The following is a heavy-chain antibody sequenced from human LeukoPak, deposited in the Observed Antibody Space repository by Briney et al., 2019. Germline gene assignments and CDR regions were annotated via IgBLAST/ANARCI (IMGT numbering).Heavy chain of an antibody. CDR2: INHSGST. V-gene: IGHV4-34*01. Sequence: PSETLSLTCAVYGESFSGYYWSWIRQPPGKGLEWIGEINHSGSTNYNPSLKSRVTISVDTSKNQFSLKLSSVTAADTAVYYCASEDCSGGSCPSRNWGQGTLVTVSS. CDR1: GESFSGYY. J-gene: IGHJ4*02. D-gene: IGHD2-15*01. CDR3: ASEDCSGGSCPSRN.